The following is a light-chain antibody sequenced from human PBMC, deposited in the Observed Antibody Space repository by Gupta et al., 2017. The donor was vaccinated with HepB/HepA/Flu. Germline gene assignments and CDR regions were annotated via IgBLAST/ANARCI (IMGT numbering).Light chain of an antibody. CDR1: NIGSKS. Sequence: SYVLTQPPSVSVAPGKTARITCGGNNIGSKSVHWYQQKPGQAPVLVIYYDSDRPSGIPERFSGSNSGNTATLTISRVEAGDEADYYCQGWDSSSDHNWVFGGGTKLTVL. CDR3: QGWDSSSDHNWV. V-gene: IGLV3-21*04. CDR2: YDS. J-gene: IGLJ3*02.